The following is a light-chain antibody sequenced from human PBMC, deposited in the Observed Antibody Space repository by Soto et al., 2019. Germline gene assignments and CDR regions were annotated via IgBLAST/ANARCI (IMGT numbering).Light chain of an antibody. CDR2: EVV. CDR1: SSDIGGYNY. CDR3: SSYTSSSTVV. J-gene: IGLJ2*01. Sequence: QSALTQPASVSGSPGQSITISCTGTSSDIGGYNYVSWYQQHPGKAPKLMIYEVVNRPSGLSYRFSGSNSGNTASLTISGLQAEDEADYYCSSYTSSSTVVFGGGTQLTVL. V-gene: IGLV2-14*01.